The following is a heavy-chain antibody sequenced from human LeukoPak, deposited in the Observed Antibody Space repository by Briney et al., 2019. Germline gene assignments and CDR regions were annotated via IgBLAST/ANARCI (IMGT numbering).Heavy chain of an antibody. CDR2: IFYSGST. Sequence: ETLSLTCTVSGSSISTYYWSWIRQPPGKGLEWSGYIFYSGSTNYNPSLKNRVTISVDTSKNQVSLKLRCVTAADTAVYYCARGGAGTLEAVDWGQGTLVTVSS. D-gene: IGHD6-19*01. CDR3: ARGGAGTLEAVD. V-gene: IGHV4-59*01. CDR1: GSSISTYY. J-gene: IGHJ4*02.